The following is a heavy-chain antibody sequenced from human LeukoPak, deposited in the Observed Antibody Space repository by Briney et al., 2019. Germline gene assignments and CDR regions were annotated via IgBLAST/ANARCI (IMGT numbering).Heavy chain of an antibody. V-gene: IGHV4-59*12. CDR3: AREQVNWFDP. CDR1: GGSISSYY. J-gene: IGHJ5*02. Sequence: SETLSLTCTVSGGSISSYYWSWIRQPPGKGLEWIEYIYYSGSTNYNPSLKSRVTISVDTSKNQFSLKLSSVTAADTAVYYCAREQVNWFDPWGQGTLVTVSS. CDR2: IYYSGST.